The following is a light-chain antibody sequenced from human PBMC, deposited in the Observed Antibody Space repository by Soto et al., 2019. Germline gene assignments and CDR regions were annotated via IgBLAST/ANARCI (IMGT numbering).Light chain of an antibody. CDR2: AAS. Sequence: EIVMTQSPAPLSLSPGERATLSCRASQSVSSKLAWYQQKPGQPPRLLIYAASTRATGIPVRFSGSGSGTEFTLTISSLQSEDFAVYYCQQYNNWPWTFGQGTKVEIK. CDR1: QSVSSK. V-gene: IGKV3-15*01. CDR3: QQYNNWPWT. J-gene: IGKJ1*01.